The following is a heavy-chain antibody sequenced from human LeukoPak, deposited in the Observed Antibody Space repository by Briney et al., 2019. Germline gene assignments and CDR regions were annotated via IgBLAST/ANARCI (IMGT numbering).Heavy chain of an antibody. Sequence: PSETLSLTCTVSGGSIRSYYWSWIRQPAGKGLEWIGRIYTSGSTNYNPSLKSRVTMSVDTSKNQFSLKLSSVTAADTAVYYCARAGGYYDFLSGYYTGIYFDYWGQGTLVTVSS. CDR2: IYTSGST. J-gene: IGHJ4*02. D-gene: IGHD3-3*01. V-gene: IGHV4-4*07. CDR3: ARAGGYYDFLSGYYTGIYFDY. CDR1: GGSIRSYY.